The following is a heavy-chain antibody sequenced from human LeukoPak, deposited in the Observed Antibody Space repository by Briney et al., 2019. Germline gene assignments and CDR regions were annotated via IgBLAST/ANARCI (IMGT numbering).Heavy chain of an antibody. Sequence: PGGSLRLSCAASGFTFSDYYMRWIRQAPGKGLECVSYISSSGSTIYYADSVKGRFTIYRDNAKNSLYLQMNSLRAEDTAVYYCARVRSYSSDPHAFDIWGQGTMVTVSS. V-gene: IGHV3-11*01. CDR3: ARVRSYSSDPHAFDI. CDR2: ISSSGSTI. CDR1: GFTFSDYY. D-gene: IGHD6-25*01. J-gene: IGHJ3*02.